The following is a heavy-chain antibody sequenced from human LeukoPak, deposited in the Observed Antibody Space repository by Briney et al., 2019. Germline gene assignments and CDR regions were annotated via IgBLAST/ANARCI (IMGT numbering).Heavy chain of an antibody. CDR3: AKDYGDAVDY. J-gene: IGHJ4*02. CDR1: GFTFSSYG. V-gene: IGHV3-30*18. CDR2: ISYDGSNK. D-gene: IGHD4-17*01. Sequence: GGSLRLSCAASGFTFSSYGMHWVRQAPGKGLEWVAVISYDGSNKYYADSVKGRFTISRDNSKNTLYLQMNSLRAEDTAVYYCAKDYGDAVDYWGQRTLVTVSS.